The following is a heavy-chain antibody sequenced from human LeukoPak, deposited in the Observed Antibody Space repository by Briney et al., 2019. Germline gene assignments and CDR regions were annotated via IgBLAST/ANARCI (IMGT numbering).Heavy chain of an antibody. V-gene: IGHV1-18*01. Sequence: ASVKVSCKASRYTFISYGINWVRQAPGQGLEWMGWISAYNGNTNYAQKVQGRVTMTTDTSTRTAYMELRSLRSDDTAVYYCARVSGSAAVAGTGWFDPWGQGTLVTVSS. CDR3: ARVSGSAAVAGTGWFDP. D-gene: IGHD6-19*01. J-gene: IGHJ5*02. CDR2: ISAYNGNT. CDR1: RYTFISYG.